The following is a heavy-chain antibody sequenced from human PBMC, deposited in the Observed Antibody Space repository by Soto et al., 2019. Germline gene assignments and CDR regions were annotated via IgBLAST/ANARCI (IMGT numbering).Heavy chain of an antibody. CDR3: AKAYGDHGMGGAFDI. V-gene: IGHV3-9*01. CDR1: GFTFDDYA. J-gene: IGHJ3*02. D-gene: IGHD4-17*01. CDR2: ISWNSGSI. Sequence: GGSLRLSCAASGFTFDDYAMHWVRQAPGKGLEWVSGISWNSGSIGYADSVKGRFTISRDNAKNSLYLQMNSLRAEDTALYYCAKAYGDHGMGGAFDIWGQGTMVTVSS.